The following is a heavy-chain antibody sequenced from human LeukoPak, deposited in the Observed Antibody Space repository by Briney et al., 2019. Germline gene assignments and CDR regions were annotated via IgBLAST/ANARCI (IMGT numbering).Heavy chain of an antibody. D-gene: IGHD3-22*01. J-gene: IGHJ4*02. Sequence: GGSLRLSCAASGFTVSHNYMSWVRQAPGKGLEWVSVIYSGGSTYYADSVKGRFTISRDNSKNTLYLQMNSLRAEDTAVYYCARGYYYDSSGYSLWGQGTLVTVSS. CDR2: IYSGGST. CDR1: GFTVSHNY. CDR3: ARGYYYDSSGYSL. V-gene: IGHV3-53*01.